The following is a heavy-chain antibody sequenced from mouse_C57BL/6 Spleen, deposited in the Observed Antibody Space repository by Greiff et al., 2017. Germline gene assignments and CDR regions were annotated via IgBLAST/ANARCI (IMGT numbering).Heavy chain of an antibody. D-gene: IGHD1-1*01. CDR2: IYPSDSET. CDR1: GYTFTSYW. J-gene: IGHJ4*01. CDR3: ARSGDYYGSSYEGAMDY. V-gene: IGHV1-61*01. Sequence: VQLQQPGAELVRPGSSVKLSCKASGYTFTSYWMDWVKQRPGQGLEWIGNIYPSDSETHYNQKFKDKATLTVDKSSSTAYMQLSSLTSEDSAVYYCARSGDYYGSSYEGAMDYWGQGTSVTVSS.